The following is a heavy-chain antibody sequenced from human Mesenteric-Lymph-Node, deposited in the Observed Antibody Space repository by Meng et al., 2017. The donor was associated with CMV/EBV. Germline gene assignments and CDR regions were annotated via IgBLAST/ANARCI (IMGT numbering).Heavy chain of an antibody. Sequence: SVQVSCKASAGTFNSYAIIWVRQAPGQGLEGMGGIIPILGIANYAQKFQGRVTITADKSTSTAYMELSSLRSEDTAVYYCARESNNYYGMDVWGQGTTVTVSS. CDR3: ARESNNYYGMDV. V-gene: IGHV1-69*10. J-gene: IGHJ6*02. CDR1: AGTFNSYA. CDR2: IIPILGIA.